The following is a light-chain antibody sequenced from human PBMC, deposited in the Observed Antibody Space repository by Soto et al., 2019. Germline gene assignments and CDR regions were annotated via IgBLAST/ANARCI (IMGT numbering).Light chain of an antibody. Sequence: EIVLTQSPGTLSLSPGERATLSCRASQSVSSSYLAWYQQKPGQAPRLLIYGASSRDTGIPDRFSGSGSGTSFTLTIRRLEIDVLAVYYCELYGSSPKTFGEGTRVEI. V-gene: IGKV3-20*01. CDR3: ELYGSSPKT. CDR2: GAS. J-gene: IGKJ1*01. CDR1: QSVSSSY.